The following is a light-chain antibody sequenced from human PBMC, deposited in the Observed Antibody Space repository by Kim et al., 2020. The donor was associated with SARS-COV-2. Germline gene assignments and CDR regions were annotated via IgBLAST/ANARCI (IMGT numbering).Light chain of an antibody. Sequence: PGGTVTLTCGSSAGAVTSGHYPYWFQQKPGQAPRTLIYDINNRNSWTPARFSGSLPGGKAALTISGAQPEDEADYYCLLTYNNIRIFGGGTQLTVL. J-gene: IGLJ2*01. CDR2: DIN. V-gene: IGLV7-46*01. CDR1: AGAVTSGHY. CDR3: LLTYNNIRI.